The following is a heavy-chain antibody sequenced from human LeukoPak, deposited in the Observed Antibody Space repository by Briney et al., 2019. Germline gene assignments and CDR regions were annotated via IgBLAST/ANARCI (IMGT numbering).Heavy chain of an antibody. CDR3: VRGPGRGYDLEP. Sequence: PSDTLSLTCAVSAGSICNSYCSWARQPPGKGLQFIGYISTGGDINYNPSLRSRATMSINPSNNQLSPTLTSVTTADTAVYFCVRGPGRGYDLEPWGQGSLVTVSS. CDR1: AGSICNSY. CDR2: ISTGGDI. V-gene: IGHV4-4*08. D-gene: IGHD3-22*01. J-gene: IGHJ5*02.